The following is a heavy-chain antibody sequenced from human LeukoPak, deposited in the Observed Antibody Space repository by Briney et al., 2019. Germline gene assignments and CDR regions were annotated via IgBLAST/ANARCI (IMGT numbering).Heavy chain of an antibody. J-gene: IGHJ5*02. Sequence: GGSLRLSCAASGFTFSSYSMNWVRQAPGKRLEWVSAISGSGGSTYYADSVKGRFTISRDNSKNTLYLQMNSLRAEDTAVYYCAKSGWFGELNWFDPWGQGTLVTVSS. CDR1: GFTFSSYS. CDR3: AKSGWFGELNWFDP. V-gene: IGHV3-23*01. D-gene: IGHD3-10*01. CDR2: ISGSGGST.